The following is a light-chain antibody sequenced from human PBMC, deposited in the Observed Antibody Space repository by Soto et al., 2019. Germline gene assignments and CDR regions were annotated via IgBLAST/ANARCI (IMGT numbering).Light chain of an antibody. CDR3: AAWDDSLNGVA. CDR1: SSNIGIKT. CDR2: SND. J-gene: IGLJ2*01. V-gene: IGLV1-44*01. Sequence: QSVLTQPPSASGTAGQRVTMSCSGSSSNIGIKTVNWYQQLPGTAPKLLIYSNDQRPSGVPDRFSGSKSGTSASLAISGLQSEDEADYYCAAWDDSLNGVAFGGGTKLTVL.